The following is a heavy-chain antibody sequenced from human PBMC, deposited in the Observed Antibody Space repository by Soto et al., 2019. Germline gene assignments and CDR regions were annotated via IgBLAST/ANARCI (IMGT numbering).Heavy chain of an antibody. CDR3: AITRPVYYYYGMDV. J-gene: IGHJ6*02. D-gene: IGHD2-15*01. CDR1: GGSFSCYY. V-gene: IGHV4-34*01. Sequence: SETLSRTCAVYGGSFSCYYWIWIRQPPGKGLEWIGEINHSGSTNYNPSLKSRVTISVDTSKNQFSLKLSSVTAADTAVYYCAITRPVYYYYGMDVWRQGTTVTVSS. CDR2: INHSGST.